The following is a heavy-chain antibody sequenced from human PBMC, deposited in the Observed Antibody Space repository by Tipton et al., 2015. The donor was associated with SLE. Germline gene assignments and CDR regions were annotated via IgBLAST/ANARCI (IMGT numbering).Heavy chain of an antibody. Sequence: SLRLSCSASGFMFYKYSMTWVRQAPGKGLEWVSTIGNSGAVIHSADSVKGRFTISRDNAKSSLYLQMNSLRDEDTAVYYCATDRFHRGYGRGEFFFDYWGQGTLVTVSS. CDR1: GFMFYKYS. CDR3: ATDRFHRGYGRGEFFFDY. V-gene: IGHV3-11*01. J-gene: IGHJ4*02. CDR2: IGNSGAVI. D-gene: IGHD5-12*01.